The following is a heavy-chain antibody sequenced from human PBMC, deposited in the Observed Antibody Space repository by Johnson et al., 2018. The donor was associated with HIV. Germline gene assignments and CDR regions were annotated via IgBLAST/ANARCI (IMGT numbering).Heavy chain of an antibody. CDR1: GFTFSSYA. CDR2: ISYDGSNK. V-gene: IGHV3-30-3*01. J-gene: IGHJ3*02. CDR3: ARVRPPGLLDAIDI. Sequence: QVQLVESGGGLVQPGGSLRLSCAASGFTFSSYAMHWVRQAPGKGLEWVAVISYDGSNKYYADSVKGRFTISRDNSKNTLYVQMNSLRAEDTAVYHCARVRPPGLLDAIDIWGQGTMVTVSS.